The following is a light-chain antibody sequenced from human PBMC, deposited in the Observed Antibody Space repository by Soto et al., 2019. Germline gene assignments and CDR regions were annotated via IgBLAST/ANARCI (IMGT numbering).Light chain of an antibody. J-gene: IGKJ3*01. Sequence: EIVMPQSPATLSVSPGERVTLSCRASQSVSSSLAWYQQKPGQAPRLLICGASTKATGIPARFSGSGSGTEVTLTISSLQSADCAVYYCQQYNNWPPFTFGPGTKVDIK. CDR2: GAS. CDR1: QSVSSS. V-gene: IGKV3-15*01. CDR3: QQYNNWPPFT.